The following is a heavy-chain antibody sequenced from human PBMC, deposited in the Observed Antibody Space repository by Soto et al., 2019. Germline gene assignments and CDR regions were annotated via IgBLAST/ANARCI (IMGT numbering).Heavy chain of an antibody. V-gene: IGHV4-59*01. J-gene: IGHJ5*02. D-gene: IGHD5-12*01. CDR2: IYYSGNS. CDR3: ARDPEDGYNLGWFDP. CDR1: GGSISSYY. Sequence: SETLSLTCTVSGGSISSYYWSWIRQPPGKGLEWIGYIYYSGNSNYNPSLKSRVTISVDTSKNQFSLKLSSVTAADTAMYYCARDPEDGYNLGWFDPWGQGTLVTVSS.